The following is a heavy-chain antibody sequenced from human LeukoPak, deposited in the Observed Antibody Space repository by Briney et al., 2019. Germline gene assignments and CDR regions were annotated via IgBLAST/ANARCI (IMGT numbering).Heavy chain of an antibody. J-gene: IGHJ6*03. V-gene: IGHV1-8*01. D-gene: IGHD1-26*01. CDR1: GYTFTSYD. Sequence: ASVKVSCKASGYTFTSYDINWVQQATGQGLEWMGWMNPNSGNTGYAQKFQGRVTMTRNTSISTAYMELNSLKSEDTAVYYCARAPEWGKSNYYYYMDVWGKGATVTVSS. CDR3: ARAPEWGKSNYYYYMDV. CDR2: MNPNSGNT.